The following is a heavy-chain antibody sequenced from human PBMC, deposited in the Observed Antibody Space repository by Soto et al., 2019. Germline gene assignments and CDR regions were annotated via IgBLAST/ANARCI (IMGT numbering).Heavy chain of an antibody. V-gene: IGHV4-30-4*01. CDR1: GGSISSGDYY. CDR2: IYYSGST. Sequence: SETLSLTCTVSGGSISSGDYYWSWIRQPPGKGLEWIGYIYYSGSTYYNPSLKSRVTISVDTSKNQFSLKLSSVTAADTAVYYCARTPGGRPFDYWGQGTLVTVSS. D-gene: IGHD3-16*01. CDR3: ARTPGGRPFDY. J-gene: IGHJ4*02.